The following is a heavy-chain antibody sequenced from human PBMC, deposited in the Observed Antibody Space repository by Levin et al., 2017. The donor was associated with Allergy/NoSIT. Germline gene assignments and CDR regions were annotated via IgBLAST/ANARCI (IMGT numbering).Heavy chain of an antibody. CDR2: IWYDGSKK. Sequence: HGESLKISCAATGFTFRSHGMHWVRQAPGKGLEWVAVIWYDGSKKYYADSVKGRFTISRDNSKNTLSLQMNSLRAEDTAVYYCARVSGGAAGTNWYFDLWGRGTLVTVSS. CDR1: GFTFRSHG. V-gene: IGHV3-33*01. D-gene: IGHD6-13*01. CDR3: ARVSGGAAGTNWYFDL. J-gene: IGHJ2*01.